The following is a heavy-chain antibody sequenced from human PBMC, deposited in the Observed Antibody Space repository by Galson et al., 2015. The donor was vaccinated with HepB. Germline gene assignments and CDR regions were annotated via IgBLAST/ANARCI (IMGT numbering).Heavy chain of an antibody. J-gene: IGHJ4*01. CDR2: IWSNGSNR. D-gene: IGHD6-25*01. V-gene: IGHV3-33*01. Sequence: SLRLSCAVSGFTFNRYGMHWVRQAPGKGLEWVALIWSNGSNRYYSNSVMGRFTISRDNSKNTLYLEMNSLRAEDTAGYYCAREMAIAAPASFDLWGHGTLVTVSS. CDR1: GFTFNRYG. CDR3: AREMAIAAPASFDL.